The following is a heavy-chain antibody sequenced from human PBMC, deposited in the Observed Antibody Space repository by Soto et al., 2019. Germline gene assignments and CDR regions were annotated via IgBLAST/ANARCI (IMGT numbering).Heavy chain of an antibody. Sequence: ASVKVCCKASGYTFNNYGINWVRQAPGQGLEWMGWISAHNGNTNNAQKFQGRVTMTTDTSTRTAYMELRSLRSDDTAVYYCAREEQQLIPSGGMDVWGQGTTVTVSS. CDR2: ISAHNGNT. J-gene: IGHJ6*02. CDR1: GYTFNNYG. V-gene: IGHV1-18*01. CDR3: AREEQQLIPSGGMDV. D-gene: IGHD6-13*01.